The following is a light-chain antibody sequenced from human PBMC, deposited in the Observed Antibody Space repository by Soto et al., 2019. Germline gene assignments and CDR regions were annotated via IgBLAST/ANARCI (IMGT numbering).Light chain of an antibody. V-gene: IGKV1-5*01. CDR1: QSISXX. J-gene: IGKJ1*01. Sequence: LSASVGDRVTITCRASQSISXXLAWYQQKPGKAPKLLIYDASSXXXXXXXXXXXXXXXXXXXXXISSLQPDDFATYYCQQYNSYSWTFGQGTKVEXK. CDR3: QQYNSYSWT. CDR2: DAS.